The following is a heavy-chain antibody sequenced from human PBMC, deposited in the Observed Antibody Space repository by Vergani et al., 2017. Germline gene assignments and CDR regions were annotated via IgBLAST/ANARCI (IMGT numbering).Heavy chain of an antibody. J-gene: IGHJ4*02. CDR1: GDSNSTSSYA. Sequence: QMQLQESGPGLVKPSETLSLSCTVSGDSNSTSSYAWGWIRQPPGKTLEWIGTVFYGGRTSYNPSLKSRVTLSLDTSKKQISLHLTSVTAADTAVYYCARHISVVRPSSMTAFDYWGQGTLVTVSS. CDR3: ARHISVVRPSSMTAFDY. V-gene: IGHV4-39*01. D-gene: IGHD2-21*01. CDR2: VFYGGRT.